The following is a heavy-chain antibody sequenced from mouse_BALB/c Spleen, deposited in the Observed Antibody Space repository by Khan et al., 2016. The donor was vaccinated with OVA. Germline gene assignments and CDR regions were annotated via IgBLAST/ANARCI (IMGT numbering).Heavy chain of an antibody. J-gene: IGHJ1*01. Sequence: EVQLQESGPELEKPGASVKISCKASGYSFTGYNMNWVKQSTGKSLEWIGNIDPYYGGISYNQKFKGKATLTVDKSSSTAYMQLKSLTSEDSAVYYCGRSTWYFDVWGAGTTVTVSS. CDR1: GYSFTGYN. CDR2: IDPYYGGI. V-gene: IGHV1-39*01. CDR3: GRSTWYFDV.